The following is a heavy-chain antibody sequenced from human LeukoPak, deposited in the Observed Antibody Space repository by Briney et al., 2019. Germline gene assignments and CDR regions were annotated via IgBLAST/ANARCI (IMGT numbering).Heavy chain of an antibody. CDR2: ISWNSGSI. CDR1: GFTFDDYA. CDR3: AKDVNYDSSGSFDY. Sequence: QSGGSLRLSCAASGFTFDDYAMHWVRQAPGKGLEWVSGISWNSGSIGYADSVKGQFTISRDNAKNSLYLQMNSLRAEDMALYYCAKDVNYDSSGSFDYWGQGTLVTVSS. D-gene: IGHD3-22*01. V-gene: IGHV3-9*03. J-gene: IGHJ4*02.